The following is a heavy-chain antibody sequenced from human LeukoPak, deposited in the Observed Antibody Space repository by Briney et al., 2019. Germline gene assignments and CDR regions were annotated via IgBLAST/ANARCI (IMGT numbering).Heavy chain of an antibody. CDR1: GYTFTDYY. D-gene: IGHD1-26*01. CDR2: INPNSGGT. Sequence: ASVKVSCKASGYTFTDYYMHWVRQAPGQGLEWMGWINPNSGGTNYAQKFQGRVTMTRDTSISTAYLELSRLRSDDTAMYYCASQVGGYYSYYMDVWGKGTTVTVSS. J-gene: IGHJ6*03. CDR3: ASQVGGYYSYYMDV. V-gene: IGHV1-2*02.